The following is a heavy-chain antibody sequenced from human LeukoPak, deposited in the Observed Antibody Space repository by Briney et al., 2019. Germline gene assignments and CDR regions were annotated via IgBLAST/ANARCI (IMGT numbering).Heavy chain of an antibody. Sequence: GGSLRLSCAASGFTFSSYAMSWVRQAPGKGLEWVSAISGSGGSTYYADSEKGRFTISRDNSKNTLYLQVNSLRAEDTAVYYCAKKSPIFGVVIPLFDYWGQGTLVSVSS. CDR1: GFTFSSYA. CDR2: ISGSGGST. J-gene: IGHJ4*02. V-gene: IGHV3-23*01. D-gene: IGHD3-3*01. CDR3: AKKSPIFGVVIPLFDY.